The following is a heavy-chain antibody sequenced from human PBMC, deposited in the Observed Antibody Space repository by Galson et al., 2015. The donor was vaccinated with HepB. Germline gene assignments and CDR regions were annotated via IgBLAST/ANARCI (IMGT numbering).Heavy chain of an antibody. D-gene: IGHD5-18*01. V-gene: IGHV3-64*01. CDR3: ASQARYSYGYLYVSGPFDY. CDR2: ISSNGGST. CDR1: GFTFSSYA. J-gene: IGHJ4*02. Sequence: SLRLSCAASGFTFSSYAMHWVRQAPGKGLEYVPAISSNGGSTYYANSVKGRFTISRDNSKNTLYLPMGSLRAEDMAVYYCASQARYSYGYLYVSGPFDYWGQGTLVTVSS.